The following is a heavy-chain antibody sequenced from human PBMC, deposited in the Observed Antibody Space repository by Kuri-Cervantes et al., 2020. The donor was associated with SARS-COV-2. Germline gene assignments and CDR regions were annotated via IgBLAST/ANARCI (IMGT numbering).Heavy chain of an antibody. CDR3: AREDPGAGGALD. CDR1: GFTFDDYA. CDR2: ISWDGGST. J-gene: IGHJ4*02. D-gene: IGHD3-16*01. V-gene: IGHV3-43D*03. Sequence: GGSLRLSCAASGFTFDDYAMHWVRQAPGKGLEWVSLISWDGGSTYYADSVKGRFTISRDNSKNTLYLQMNSLRAEDTAVYYCAREDPGAGGALDWGQGTLVTVSS.